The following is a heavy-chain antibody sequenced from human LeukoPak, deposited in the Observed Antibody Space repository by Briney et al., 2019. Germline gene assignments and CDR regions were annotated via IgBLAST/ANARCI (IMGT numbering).Heavy chain of an antibody. CDR2: IDKKDNFHAT. D-gene: IGHD1-26*01. J-gene: IGHJ5*02. V-gene: IGHV3-73*01. Sequence: GGSLKLSCAASGFTFSGCAIHWVRQSSGKGLEWVGHIDKKDNFHATAYAASVQGRFSISRDDSKNTAFLHMNSLKTEDMALYYCTRDSGTYNWLDPWGQGTLVTVSS. CDR1: GFTFSGCA. CDR3: TRDSGTYNWLDP.